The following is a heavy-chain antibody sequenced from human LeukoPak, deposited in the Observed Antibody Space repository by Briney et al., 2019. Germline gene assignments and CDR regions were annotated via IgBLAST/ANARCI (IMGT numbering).Heavy chain of an antibody. CDR2: IIPIFGTA. J-gene: IGHJ4*02. D-gene: IGHD1-26*01. V-gene: IGHV1-69*05. CDR1: GGTFCSYA. CDR3: ARLWELRIGDY. Sequence: SVKVSCKASGGTFCSYAISWVRQAPGQGLEWMGRIIPIFGTANYAQKFQGRVTITTDESTSTAYMELSSLRSEDTAVYYCARLWELRIGDYWGQGTLVTVSS.